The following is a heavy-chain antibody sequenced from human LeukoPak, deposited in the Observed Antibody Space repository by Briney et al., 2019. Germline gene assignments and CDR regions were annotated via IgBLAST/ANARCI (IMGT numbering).Heavy chain of an antibody. D-gene: IGHD6-13*01. CDR2: ISYDGSNK. Sequence: PGGSLSLSCAASGFTFSSYAMQWLRQAPGKGLEGVAVISYDGSNKYYADSVKGRFTISRDNSKNTLYLQMNSLRAEDTAVYYCARGPPGSSWAPYAFDIWGQGTMVTASS. J-gene: IGHJ3*02. CDR1: GFTFSSYA. CDR3: ARGPPGSSWAPYAFDI. V-gene: IGHV3-30*04.